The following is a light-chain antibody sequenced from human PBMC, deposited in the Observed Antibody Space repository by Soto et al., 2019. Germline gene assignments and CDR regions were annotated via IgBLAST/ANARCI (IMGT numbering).Light chain of an antibody. CDR2: DAS. CDR3: QQYGSSPTT. Sequence: IGLTQSPGTLSLYPGERATLSCRASQSVSSYLAWYQQNPGQAPRLLIYDASNRATGIPARFSGSGSGTDFTLTISRLEPEDFAVYYCQQYGSSPTTFGQGTKVDNK. V-gene: IGKV3-20*01. CDR1: QSVSSY. J-gene: IGKJ1*01.